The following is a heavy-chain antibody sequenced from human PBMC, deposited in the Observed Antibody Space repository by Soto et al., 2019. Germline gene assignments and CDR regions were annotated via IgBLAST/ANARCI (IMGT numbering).Heavy chain of an antibody. CDR2: LIPIFGTA. CDR3: ARGGGSSTFDY. V-gene: IGHV1-69*13. Sequence: ASVKVSCKASGGTFSSYAISWVRPAPGQGLEWMGGLIPIFGTANSAQKFQGRVTINADESKSTAYMELSSLGSEDTAVYYCARGGGSSTFDYWGQGTLVTVSS. D-gene: IGHD1-26*01. CDR1: GGTFSSYA. J-gene: IGHJ4*02.